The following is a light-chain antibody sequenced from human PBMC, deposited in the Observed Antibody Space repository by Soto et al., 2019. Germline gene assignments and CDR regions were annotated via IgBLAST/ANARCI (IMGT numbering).Light chain of an antibody. J-gene: IGKJ1*01. CDR1: QSVSNNY. CDR3: QQYGSSGT. CDR2: GAS. V-gene: IGKV3-20*01. Sequence: EIVLTQCALALSLSPGEIATLSCRASQSVSNNYLAWYQQKPGQAPRLLIYGASNRATGIPDRFSGSGSGTDFTLTISRLEPEDFAVYYCQQYGSSGTFGQGTRVDIK.